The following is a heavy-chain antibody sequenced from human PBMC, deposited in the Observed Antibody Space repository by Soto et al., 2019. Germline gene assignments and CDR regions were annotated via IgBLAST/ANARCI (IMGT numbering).Heavy chain of an antibody. CDR2: IYYSGST. Sequence: SETLSLTCTVSGGSISSYYWSWIRQPPGKGLEWIGYIYYSGSTNYNPSLKSRVTISVDTSKNQFSLKLSSVTAADTAVYYCAGSWGLYYFDYWGQGTLVTVSS. D-gene: IGHD7-27*01. CDR1: GGSISSYY. J-gene: IGHJ4*02. CDR3: AGSWGLYYFDY. V-gene: IGHV4-59*01.